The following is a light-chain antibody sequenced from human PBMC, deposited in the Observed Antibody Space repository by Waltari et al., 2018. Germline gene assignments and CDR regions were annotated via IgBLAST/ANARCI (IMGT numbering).Light chain of an antibody. CDR3: CSYGDSVM. J-gene: IGLJ3*02. Sequence: QSALTQPASVSGSPGQSITISCSGISSHVRNPTVVSWYQHLPDEAPKLVIYEGSKRPSGVSDRFSGSKSGNTASLTISGLQAEDEADYYCCSYGDSVMFGGGTKLTVL. V-gene: IGLV2-23*01. CDR2: EGS. CDR1: SSHVRNPTV.